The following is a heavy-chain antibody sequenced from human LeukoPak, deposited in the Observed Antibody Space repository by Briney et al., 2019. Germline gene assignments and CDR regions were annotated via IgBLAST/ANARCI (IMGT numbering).Heavy chain of an antibody. CDR1: GFTFSSYG. Sequence: GGSLRLSCAASGFTFSSYGMHWVRQAPGKGLEWVAVISYDGSNKYYADSVKGRFTISRDNSKNTLYLQMNSLRAEDTAVYYCAKDSFTVTKYYFDYWGQGTLVTVSS. D-gene: IGHD4-17*01. CDR2: ISYDGSNK. J-gene: IGHJ4*02. CDR3: AKDSFTVTKYYFDY. V-gene: IGHV3-30*18.